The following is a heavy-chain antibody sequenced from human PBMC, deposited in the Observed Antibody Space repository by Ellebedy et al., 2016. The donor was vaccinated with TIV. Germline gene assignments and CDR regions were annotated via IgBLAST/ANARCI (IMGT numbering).Heavy chain of an antibody. CDR1: GYSFTSYW. J-gene: IGHJ4*02. CDR2: IYPGDSDT. Sequence: GESLKISCKGSGYSFTSYWIGWVRQMPGKGLEWMGLIYPGDSDTRYSPSFQGQVTISADKSISTAYLQWSSLKASDTAMYYCARPSSNWGEVAIVAYWGQGTLVTVSS. V-gene: IGHV5-51*01. D-gene: IGHD2-21*01. CDR3: ARPSSNWGEVAIVAY.